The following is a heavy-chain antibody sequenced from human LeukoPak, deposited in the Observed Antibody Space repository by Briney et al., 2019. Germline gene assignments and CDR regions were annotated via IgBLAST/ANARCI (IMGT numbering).Heavy chain of an antibody. CDR1: GFTFGDYA. J-gene: IGHJ4*02. CDR3: TRVVPSGYWFYYFDY. CDR2: IRSKAYGGTT. V-gene: IGHV3-49*03. D-gene: IGHD3-22*01. Sequence: GGSLRLSCTASGFTFGDYAMSWFRQAPGKGLEWVGFIRSKAYGGTTEYAASVRGRFTISRDDSKSIAYLQMNSLKTEDTAVYYCTRVVPSGYWFYYFDYWGQGTLVTVPS.